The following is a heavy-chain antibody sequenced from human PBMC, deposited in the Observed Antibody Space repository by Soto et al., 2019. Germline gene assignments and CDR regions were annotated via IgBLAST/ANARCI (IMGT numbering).Heavy chain of an antibody. CDR3: ARPQRVATRSRDFDI. J-gene: IGHJ3*02. Sequence: GASVKVSCKASGYTFTGYYMHWVRQAPGQGLEWMGWINPNSGGTNYAQKFQGRVTMTRDTSISTAYMELSRLRSDDTAVYYCARPQRVATRSRDFDIWGQGTMVTVSS. V-gene: IGHV1-2*02. CDR2: INPNSGGT. D-gene: IGHD2-21*02. CDR1: GYTFTGYY.